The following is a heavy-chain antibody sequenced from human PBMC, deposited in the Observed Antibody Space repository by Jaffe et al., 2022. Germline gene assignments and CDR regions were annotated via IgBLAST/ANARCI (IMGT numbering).Heavy chain of an antibody. CDR2: IYTSGST. V-gene: IGHV4-61*02. CDR1: GGSISSGSYY. CDR3: ARGPPLLTGD. D-gene: IGHD7-27*01. J-gene: IGHJ4*02. Sequence: QVQLQESGPGLVKPSQTLSLTCTVSGGSISSGSYYWSWIRQPAGKGLEWIGRIYTSGSTNYNPSLKSRVTISVDTSKNQFSLKLSSVTAADTAVYYCARGPPLLTGDWGQGTLVTVSS.